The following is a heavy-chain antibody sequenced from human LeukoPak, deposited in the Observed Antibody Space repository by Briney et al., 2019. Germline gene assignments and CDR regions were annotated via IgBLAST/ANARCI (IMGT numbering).Heavy chain of an antibody. Sequence: GGSLRLSCAASGFTFSDYYMSWIRQAPGKGLEWVSYISSSGSTIYYADSVKGRFTISRDNAKNSLYLQMNSLRAEDTAVYYCARFRFETDRDQFDYWGQGTLVTVSS. CDR2: ISSSGSTI. V-gene: IGHV3-11*01. CDR3: ARFRFETDRDQFDY. D-gene: IGHD3-10*01. CDR1: GFTFSDYY. J-gene: IGHJ4*02.